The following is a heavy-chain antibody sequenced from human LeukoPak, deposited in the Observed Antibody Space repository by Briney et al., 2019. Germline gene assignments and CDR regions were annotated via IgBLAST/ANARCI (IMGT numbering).Heavy chain of an antibody. CDR3: ARHAYYDSSGIYH. CDR2: IYYSGST. Sequence: PSETLSLTCTVSGGSISSSSYYWGWIRQPPGKGLEWIGSIYYSGSTYYNPSLKSRVTISVDASKNQFSLKLSSVTAADTAVYYCARHAYYDSSGIYHWGQGTLVTVSS. D-gene: IGHD3-22*01. V-gene: IGHV4-39*01. CDR1: GGSISSSSYY. J-gene: IGHJ5*02.